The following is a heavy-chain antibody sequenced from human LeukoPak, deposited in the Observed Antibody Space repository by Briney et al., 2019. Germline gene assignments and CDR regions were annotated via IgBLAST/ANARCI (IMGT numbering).Heavy chain of an antibody. Sequence: GESLKISCKGSGYSFTSYWIGWVRQMPGKGPEWMGIIYPGDSDTRYSPSFQGQVTISADKSISTAYLQWSSLKASDTAMYYCARYHIAAAAQFDYWGQGTLVTVSS. CDR3: ARYHIAAAAQFDY. CDR1: GYSFTSYW. J-gene: IGHJ4*02. V-gene: IGHV5-51*01. CDR2: IYPGDSDT. D-gene: IGHD6-13*01.